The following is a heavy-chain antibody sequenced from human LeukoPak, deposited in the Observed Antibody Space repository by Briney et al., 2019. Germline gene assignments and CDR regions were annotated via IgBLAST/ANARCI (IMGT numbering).Heavy chain of an antibody. V-gene: IGHV1-46*01. D-gene: IGHD4-23*01. J-gene: IGHJ4*02. Sequence: ASVKVSCKASGGTFSSYAISWVRQAPGQGLEWMGIINPSGGSTSYAQKFQGRVTMTRDTSTSTVYMELSSLRSEDTAVYYCARIARSYGGNPFDYWGQGTLVTVSS. CDR3: ARIARSYGGNPFDY. CDR1: GGTFSSYA. CDR2: INPSGGST.